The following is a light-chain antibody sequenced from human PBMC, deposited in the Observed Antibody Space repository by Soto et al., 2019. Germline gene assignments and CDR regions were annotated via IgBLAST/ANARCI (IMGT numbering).Light chain of an antibody. CDR2: GNN. J-gene: IGLJ3*02. Sequence: QSVLTQPPSASGTPGQTVTISSSGSSSNIGTNYVFWYQHLPGTAPKLLIYGNNQRPSGVPDRFSGSRPGTSASLAISGLRPEDEADYYCAVWDDSLSGVVFGGGTKLTVL. CDR3: AVWDDSLSGVV. CDR1: SSNIGTNY. V-gene: IGLV1-47*01.